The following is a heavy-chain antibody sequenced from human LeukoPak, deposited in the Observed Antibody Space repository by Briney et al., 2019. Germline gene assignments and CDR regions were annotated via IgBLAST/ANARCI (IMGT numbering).Heavy chain of an antibody. D-gene: IGHD3-10*01. J-gene: IGHJ5*02. CDR2: INPNSGGT. V-gene: IGHV1-2*02. Sequence: ASVKVSCKASGGTFSSYAFSWVRQAPGQGLEWMGWINPNSGGTNYAQKFQGRVTMTRDTSISTAYMELSRLRSDDTAVYYCARDGQGLLWFGEFFPDPWGQGTLVTVSS. CDR1: GGTFSSYA. CDR3: ARDGQGLLWFGEFFPDP.